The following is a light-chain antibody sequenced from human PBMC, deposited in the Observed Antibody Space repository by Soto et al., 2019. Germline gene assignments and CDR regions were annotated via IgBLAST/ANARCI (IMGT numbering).Light chain of an antibody. CDR2: ATS. CDR3: QQYGSSPLT. CDR1: QSVSSY. Sequence: EIVLIQSPATLSLSPGERATLSCRASQSVSSYLAWYQQKPGQAPRLLIYATSTRATGIPDRFSGSGSGTDFTLTISRLEPEDFAVYYCQQYGSSPLTFGGGTKV. J-gene: IGKJ4*01. V-gene: IGKV3-20*01.